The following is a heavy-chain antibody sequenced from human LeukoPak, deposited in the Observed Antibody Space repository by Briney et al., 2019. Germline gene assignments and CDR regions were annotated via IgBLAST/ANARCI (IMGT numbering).Heavy chain of an antibody. J-gene: IGHJ3*02. CDR1: GGSISSDC. V-gene: IGHV4-59*08. CDR2: IYYSGST. Sequence: SETLSLTCTVSGGSISSDCWSWIRQPPGKGLEWIGYIYYSGSTKYNPSLKSRVTISVDTSKNQFSLKLNSVTAADTAIYYCATHRRSGSGGSENAFEIWGQGTMVTVSS. D-gene: IGHD5-12*01. CDR3: ATHRRSGSGGSENAFEI.